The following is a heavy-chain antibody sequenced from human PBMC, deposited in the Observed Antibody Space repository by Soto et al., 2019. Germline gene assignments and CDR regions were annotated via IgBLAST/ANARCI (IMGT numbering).Heavy chain of an antibody. J-gene: IGHJ3*02. CDR3: ARDLSSGGTYAFDI. CDR2: IWYDGTNK. D-gene: IGHD2-15*01. V-gene: IGHV3-33*01. CDR1: GFTFRSYG. Sequence: GGSLRLSCVASGFTFRSYGMHWVRQAPGKGLERVAVIWYDGTNKYYADSVKGRFTISRDNSKNTLYLQMNSLRAEDTAVYYFARDLSSGGTYAFDIWGQGTMVTVS.